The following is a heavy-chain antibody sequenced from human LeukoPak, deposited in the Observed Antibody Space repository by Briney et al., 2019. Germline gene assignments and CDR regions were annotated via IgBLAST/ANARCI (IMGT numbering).Heavy chain of an antibody. CDR1: AFTFSSYS. V-gene: IGHV3-21*01. CDR2: ISSSGSYI. Sequence: GGSLRLSCAASAFTFSSYSMNWVRQAPGKGLEWVSSISSSGSYIYYADSVKGRFTISRDNAKNSLYLQMNSLRAEDTAVYYCARMGIGDAFDIWGQGTMVTVSS. J-gene: IGHJ3*02. D-gene: IGHD3-3*02. CDR3: ARMGIGDAFDI.